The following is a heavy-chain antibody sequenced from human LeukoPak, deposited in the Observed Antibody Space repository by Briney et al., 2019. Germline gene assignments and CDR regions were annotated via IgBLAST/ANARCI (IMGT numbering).Heavy chain of an antibody. CDR1: GGSISSGGYY. CDR3: ARARGGEYSSSSEIDY. CDR2: IYHSGST. J-gene: IGHJ4*02. V-gene: IGHV4-30-2*01. Sequence: SQTLSLTCTVSGGSISSGGYYWSWIRQPPGKGLEWIGYIYHSGSTYYNPSLKSRVTISVDRSKNQFSLKLSSVTAADTAVYYCARARGGEYSSSSEIDYWGQGTLVTVSS. D-gene: IGHD6-6*01.